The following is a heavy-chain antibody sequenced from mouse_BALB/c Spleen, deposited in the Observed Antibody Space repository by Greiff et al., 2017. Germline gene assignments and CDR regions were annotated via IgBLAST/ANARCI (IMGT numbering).Heavy chain of an antibody. Sequence: VQLQQSGPELVKPGASVKISCKASGYAFSSSWMNWVKQRPGQGLEWIGRIYPGDGDTNYNGKFKGKATLTADKSSSTAYMQLSSLTSVDSAVYFCARGEGNYDYAMDYWGQGTSVTVSS. CDR2: IYPGDGDT. J-gene: IGHJ4*01. CDR1: GYAFSSSW. V-gene: IGHV1-82*01. CDR3: ARGEGNYDYAMDY. D-gene: IGHD2-1*01.